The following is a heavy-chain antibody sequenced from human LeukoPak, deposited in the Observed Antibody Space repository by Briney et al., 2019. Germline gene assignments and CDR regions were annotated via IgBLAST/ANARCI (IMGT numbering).Heavy chain of an antibody. J-gene: IGHJ6*02. V-gene: IGHV1-3*01. D-gene: IGHD2-8*01. CDR3: ARDDFLGYCTNGVCSGYYGMDA. Sequence: ASVKVSCKASGYTFTNYPMHWVRQAPGQRLEWMGWINAGNGNTKYSQKFQGRVTITRDTSASTAYMELSSLRSEDTAVYYCARDDFLGYCTNGVCSGYYGMDAWGQGTTVTVSS. CDR2: INAGNGNT. CDR1: GYTFTNYP.